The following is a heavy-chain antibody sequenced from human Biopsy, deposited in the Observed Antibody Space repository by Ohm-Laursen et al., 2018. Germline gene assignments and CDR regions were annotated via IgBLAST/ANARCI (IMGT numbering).Heavy chain of an antibody. CDR1: GDSISSGGNY. D-gene: IGHD5-12*01. CDR2: IYHTGST. J-gene: IGHJ4*02. V-gene: IGHV4-31*03. CDR3: ARADMVTTIVDY. Sequence: SQTLSLTCTVSGDSISSGGNYWSWIRQFPGKGLEWIAYIYHTGSTYYNPSLKNRLSIAIDTSKDQFSVSLRSVTAADTAVYYCARADMVTTIVDYWGQGTLVTVSS.